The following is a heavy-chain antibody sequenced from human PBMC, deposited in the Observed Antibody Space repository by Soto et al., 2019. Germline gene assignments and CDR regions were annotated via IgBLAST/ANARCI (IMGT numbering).Heavy chain of an antibody. CDR2: IYQSGST. J-gene: IGHJ4*03. D-gene: IGHD1-1*01. Sequence: SGTLSLTGTVSGVSVNSGNYYWSWIRQTPGKGLEWIGYIYQSGSTRYNPSLKSRVTISLDTSKNQFSLKMSSVTAADTAVYHCSSGTIYHSHRMELWCPGQLVTVP. CDR1: GVSVNSGNYY. V-gene: IGHV4-61*01. CDR3: SSGTIYHSHRMEL.